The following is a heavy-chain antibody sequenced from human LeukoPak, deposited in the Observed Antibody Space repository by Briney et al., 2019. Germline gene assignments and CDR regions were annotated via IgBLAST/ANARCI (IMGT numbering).Heavy chain of an antibody. CDR2: ISYDGSNK. D-gene: IGHD1-26*01. CDR3: ARERVSSGSYFLAYFQH. V-gene: IGHV3-30*01. J-gene: IGHJ1*01. Sequence: GGSLRLSCAASGFTFSSYAISWVRQAPGKGLEWVAVISYDGSNKYYADSVKGRFTISRDNSKNTLYLQMNSLRAEDTAVYYCARERVSSGSYFLAYFQHWGQGTLVTVSS. CDR1: GFTFSSYA.